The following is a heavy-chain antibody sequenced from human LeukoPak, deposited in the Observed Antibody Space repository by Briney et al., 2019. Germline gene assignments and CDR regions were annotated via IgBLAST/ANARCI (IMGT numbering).Heavy chain of an antibody. J-gene: IGHJ4*02. CDR1: GFTFSSYW. CDR3: ARDQGYDSALDY. Sequence: GSLRLSCAASGFTFSSYWMHWVRQAPGKGLEWIGEIYHSGSTNYNPSLKSRVTISVDKSKNQFSLKLSSVTAADTAVYYCARDQGYDSALDYWGQGTLVTVSS. D-gene: IGHD3-22*01. CDR2: IYHSGST. V-gene: IGHV4-4*02.